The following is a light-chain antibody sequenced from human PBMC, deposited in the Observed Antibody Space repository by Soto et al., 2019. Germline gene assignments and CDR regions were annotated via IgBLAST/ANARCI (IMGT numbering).Light chain of an antibody. Sequence: EVVLTQSPGTLSLSPGERASLSCRASQSISSNNLAWYQQKPGQSPRLLIYGASRRATGIPDRFRGSGSGTDFTLTISRLEPEDFAIYYCQQYGGVPYTFGQGTKVDIK. CDR3: QQYGGVPYT. V-gene: IGKV3-20*01. J-gene: IGKJ2*01. CDR1: QSISSNN. CDR2: GAS.